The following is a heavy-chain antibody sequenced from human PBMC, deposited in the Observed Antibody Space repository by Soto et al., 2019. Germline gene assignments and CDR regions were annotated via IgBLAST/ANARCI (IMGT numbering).Heavy chain of an antibody. Sequence: GGSLRLSCAASGFTFTRYSMNWVRQAPGKGLEWVSSISSTTNYIYYGDSMKDRFTISRDNAKNSLYLEMNSLRAEDTAVYYCARQSEDLTSNFDYWGQGTMVTVYS. CDR3: ARQSEDLTSNFDY. CDR1: GFTFTRYS. J-gene: IGHJ4*02. V-gene: IGHV3-21*06. CDR2: ISSTTNYI.